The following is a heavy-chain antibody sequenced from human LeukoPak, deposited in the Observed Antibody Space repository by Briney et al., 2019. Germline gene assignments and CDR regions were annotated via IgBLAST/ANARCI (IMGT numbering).Heavy chain of an antibody. CDR1: GSTFSSYV. Sequence: GGSLRLSCAASGSTFSSYVMHWVRQAPGKGLEWVAVISYDGSNKYYADSVKGRFTISRDNSKNTLYLQMNSLRAEDTAVYYCARLVYCSSTSCYSSDGNYFDYWGQGTLVTVSS. V-gene: IGHV3-30*04. CDR2: ISYDGSNK. J-gene: IGHJ4*02. CDR3: ARLVYCSSTSCYSSDGNYFDY. D-gene: IGHD2-2*02.